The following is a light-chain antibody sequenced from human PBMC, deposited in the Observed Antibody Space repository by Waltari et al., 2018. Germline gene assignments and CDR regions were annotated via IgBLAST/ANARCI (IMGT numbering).Light chain of an antibody. V-gene: IGKV4-1*01. CDR2: WAS. CDR3: QQYHSSPFT. Sequence: DIVMTQSPDSLAVSLGERATINCNSSQTVLYSSNNKNYLAWYQHKPGQPPNLLICWASTRESGVPDRFSGSGSGTDFTLTISSLQAEDVAAYYCQQYHSSPFTFGQGTRLEIK. CDR1: QTVLYSSNNKNY. J-gene: IGKJ5*01.